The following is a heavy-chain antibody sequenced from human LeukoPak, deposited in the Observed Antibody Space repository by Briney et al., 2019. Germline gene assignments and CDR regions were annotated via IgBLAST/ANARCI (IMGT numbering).Heavy chain of an antibody. D-gene: IGHD3-3*01. CDR3: ARDRQAIFGVVILDY. Sequence: ASVKVSCKASGYTFTSYGISWVRQAPGQGLEWMGWISAYNGNTNYAQKLQGRVTMTTDTSTSTAYMELRSLRSDDTAVYYCARDRQAIFGVVILDYWGQGTLVTVSS. J-gene: IGHJ4*02. CDR2: ISAYNGNT. CDR1: GYTFTSYG. V-gene: IGHV1-18*01.